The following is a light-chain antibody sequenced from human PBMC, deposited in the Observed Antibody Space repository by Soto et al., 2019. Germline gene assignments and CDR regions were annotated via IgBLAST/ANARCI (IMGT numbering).Light chain of an antibody. V-gene: IGLV3-21*02. J-gene: IGLJ1*01. CDR2: DDD. CDR1: NIGVKS. CDR3: QVWDESSDHPGV. Sequence: SSELTQPPSVSVAPGQTATITCAGKNIGVKSVHWYQLRPGQAPVLVVYDDDDRPSGIPERFSGSNSGNTATLTIARVEAGDEADYCCQVWDESSDHPGVFGTGTKLTVL.